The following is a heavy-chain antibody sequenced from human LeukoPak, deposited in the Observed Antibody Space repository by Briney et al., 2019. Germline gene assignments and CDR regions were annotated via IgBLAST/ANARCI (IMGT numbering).Heavy chain of an antibody. CDR1: GGTFSSYA. V-gene: IGHV1-69*04. Sequence: SVKVSCKASGGTFSSYAISWVRQAPGQGLEWMGRIIPILGIANYAQKFQGRVTITADKSTSTAYMELSSLRSEDTAVYYCAREGGYSYGYTWFDPWGQGTLVTVSS. D-gene: IGHD5-18*01. CDR2: IIPILGIA. CDR3: AREGGYSYGYTWFDP. J-gene: IGHJ5*02.